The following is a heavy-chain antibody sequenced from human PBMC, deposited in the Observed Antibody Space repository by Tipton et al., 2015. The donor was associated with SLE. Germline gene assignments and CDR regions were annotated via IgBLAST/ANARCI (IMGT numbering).Heavy chain of an antibody. CDR3: AKDLKPDGYYDIDY. J-gene: IGHJ4*02. V-gene: IGHV3-30*02. Sequence: SLRLSCAASGFTFSNYGMHWVRQAPGKGLEWVAFIHYDGNNKNYADSVKGRFTLSRDNSKNALYVQMNSLRAEDTAVYYCAKDLKPDGYYDIDYWGQGTLVTVSS. D-gene: IGHD4-17*01. CDR2: IHYDGNNK. CDR1: GFTFSNYG.